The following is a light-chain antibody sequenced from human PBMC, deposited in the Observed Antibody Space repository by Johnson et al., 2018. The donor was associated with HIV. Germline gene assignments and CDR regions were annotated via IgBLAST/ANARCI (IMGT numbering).Light chain of an antibody. CDR3: GTWHSILSAGTLYV. J-gene: IGLJ1*01. CDR1: SSNIGNNY. Sequence: QAVLTQPPSLSAAPGQNVTISCSGSSSNIGNNYVSWYQQLPGTAPKLLIYENNNRPSGIPDRFSGSKSSTSATLGITGLQTEDEADYFCGTWHSILSAGTLYVFGTGTKVTVL. CDR2: ENN. V-gene: IGLV1-51*02.